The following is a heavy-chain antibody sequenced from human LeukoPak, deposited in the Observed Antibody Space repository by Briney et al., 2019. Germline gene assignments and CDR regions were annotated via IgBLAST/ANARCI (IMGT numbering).Heavy chain of an antibody. J-gene: IGHJ4*02. CDR3: ARHIHIPDYFDY. V-gene: IGHV4-61*08. D-gene: IGHD2-21*01. Sequence: SETLSLTCTVSGGSISSGGYYWSWIRQPPGKGLEWIGYIYYSGSTNYNPSLKSRVTISVDTSKNQFSLKLSSVTAADTAVYYCARHIHIPDYFDYWGQGTLVTVSS. CDR1: GGSISSGGYY. CDR2: IYYSGST.